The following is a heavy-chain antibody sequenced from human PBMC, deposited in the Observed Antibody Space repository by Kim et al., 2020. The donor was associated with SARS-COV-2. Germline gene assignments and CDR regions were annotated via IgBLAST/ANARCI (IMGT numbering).Heavy chain of an antibody. V-gene: IGHV4-39*01. J-gene: IGHJ4*02. D-gene: IGHD3-3*01. Sequence: PSLNTRVTISGDTSKNQFSRKLSSVTAADTAVYYCARRRAGFLEWLLYDYWGQGTLVTVSS. CDR3: ARRRAGFLEWLLYDY.